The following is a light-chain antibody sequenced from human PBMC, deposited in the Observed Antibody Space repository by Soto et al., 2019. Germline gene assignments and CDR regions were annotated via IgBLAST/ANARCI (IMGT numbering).Light chain of an antibody. CDR1: SSDVGGYNY. CDR2: EVS. J-gene: IGLJ1*01. Sequence: QSALTQPASVSGSHGQSITISCTGTSSDVGGYNYVSWYQQHPGKAPKLMIYEVSNRPSGVSNRFSGSKSGNTASLTISGLQADAEADHHCSSDPSMGTPRVFGTGNKVTX. V-gene: IGLV2-14*01. CDR3: SSDPSMGTPRV.